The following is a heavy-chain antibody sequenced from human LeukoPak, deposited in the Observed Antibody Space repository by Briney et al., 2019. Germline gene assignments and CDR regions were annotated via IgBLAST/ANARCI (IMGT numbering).Heavy chain of an antibody. CDR2: IYYSGST. CDR3: ARYCRDGGCYDY. J-gene: IGHJ4*02. CDR1: GGSISSGGYY. D-gene: IGHD2-15*01. Sequence: SETLSLTCTVSGGSISSGGYYWSWIRQHPGKGLEWIGYIYYSGSTYYNPSLKSRVTISVDTSKNQFSLKLSSVTAADTAVYYCARYCRDGGCYDYWGQGILFTVSS. V-gene: IGHV4-31*03.